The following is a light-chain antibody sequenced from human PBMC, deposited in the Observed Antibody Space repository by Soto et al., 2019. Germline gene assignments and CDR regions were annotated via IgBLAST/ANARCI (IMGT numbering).Light chain of an antibody. CDR2: AAS. CDR3: QQANTLPFT. J-gene: IGKJ3*01. CDR1: QGVGNW. Sequence: DVQMTQSPSSVSASVGDRVIIACRASQGVGNWLAWYQHKPGKAPKLLIYAASRLQSGVPSRFSGTGSGTDFTRTISTLQTEDFATYSCQQANTLPFTFGPGTKGDVK. V-gene: IGKV1D-12*01.